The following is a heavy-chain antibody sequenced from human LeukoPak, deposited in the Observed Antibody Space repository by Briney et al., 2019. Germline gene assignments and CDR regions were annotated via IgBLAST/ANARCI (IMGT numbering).Heavy chain of an antibody. J-gene: IGHJ6*03. D-gene: IGHD1-1*01. V-gene: IGHV3-7*01. Sequence: GGSLRLSCAASGFTFSSYWMSWVRQAPGKGLEWVANIKQDGSEKYYVGSVKGRFTISRDNAKNSLYLQMNSLRAEDTAVYYCARDPNWNREKDMDVWGKGTTVTVSS. CDR2: IKQDGSEK. CDR3: ARDPNWNREKDMDV. CDR1: GFTFSSYW.